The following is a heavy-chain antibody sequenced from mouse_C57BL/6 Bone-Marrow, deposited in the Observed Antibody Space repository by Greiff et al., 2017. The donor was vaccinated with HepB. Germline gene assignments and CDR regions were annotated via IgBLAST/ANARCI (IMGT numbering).Heavy chain of an antibody. J-gene: IGHJ2*01. CDR3: ARANWMYYCDY. CDR1: GYAFSSYW. V-gene: IGHV1-80*01. Sequence: QVQLQQSGAELVKPGASVKISCKASGYAFSSYWMNWVKQRPGKGLEWIGQIYPGDGDTNYNGKFKGKATLTADKSSSTAYMQLSSLTSEDSAVYFCARANWMYYCDYWGQGTTLTVSS. D-gene: IGHD4-1*01. CDR2: IYPGDGDT.